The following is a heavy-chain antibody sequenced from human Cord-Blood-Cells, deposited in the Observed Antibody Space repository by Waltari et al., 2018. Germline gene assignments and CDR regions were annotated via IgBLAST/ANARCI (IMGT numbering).Heavy chain of an antibody. V-gene: IGHV4-34*01. J-gene: IGHJ4*02. D-gene: IGHD5-12*01. CDR3: ARGRGVATGVGYYFDY. Sequence: QVQLQQWGAGLLKPSETLSLTCAVDGGSFSGYYWSWIRQPPGKGLEWIGEINHSGSTNHNPTLKRRVTISVDTAKNQFSLKLSSVTAADTAVYYCARGRGVATGVGYYFDYWGQGTLVTVSS. CDR2: INHSGST. CDR1: GGSFSGYY.